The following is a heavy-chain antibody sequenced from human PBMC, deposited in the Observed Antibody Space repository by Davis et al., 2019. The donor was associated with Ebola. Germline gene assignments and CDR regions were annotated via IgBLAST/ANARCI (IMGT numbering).Heavy chain of an antibody. J-gene: IGHJ4*02. D-gene: IGHD6-6*01. CDR2: INHSGSS. CDR1: GGSLSCSNYY. CDR3: ARGVYSTSSSRSDYFDY. V-gene: IGHV4-39*07. Sequence: MPSETLSLTCTVSGGSLSCSNYYWGWIRQPPGKGLEWIGEINHSGSSNYNPSLKSRVTLSVDTSKNQFSLKLNSVTAADTAVYFCARGVYSTSSSRSDYFDYWGLGTQVTVSS.